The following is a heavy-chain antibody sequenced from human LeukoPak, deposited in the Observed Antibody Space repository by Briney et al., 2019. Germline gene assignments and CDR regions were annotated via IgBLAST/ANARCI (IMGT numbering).Heavy chain of an antibody. CDR3: STGGGTHDY. V-gene: IGHV3-15*01. Sequence: SSIRHPPGKGLEWVGRIRSRSAGGTTDYSAPVKGRFTISRDDSKNTLYLQMNSLKTEDTAVYYCSTGGGTHDYWGQGTLVTVSS. CDR2: IRSRSAGGTT. J-gene: IGHJ4*02. D-gene: IGHD2-15*01.